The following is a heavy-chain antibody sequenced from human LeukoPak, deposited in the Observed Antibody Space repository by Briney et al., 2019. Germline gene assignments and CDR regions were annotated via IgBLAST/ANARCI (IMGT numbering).Heavy chain of an antibody. J-gene: IGHJ4*02. CDR3: ARGRGLDY. CDR1: GFTFSSFW. CDR2: IKQDGTEK. V-gene: IGHV3-7*05. Sequence: GGSLRLSCAAFGFTFSSFWMSWVRQAPGKGLEWVANIKQDGTEKYFVDSVKGRFTISRDNAENSLYLQLNSLRAEDTAVYYCARGRGLDYWGQGTLVTVSS.